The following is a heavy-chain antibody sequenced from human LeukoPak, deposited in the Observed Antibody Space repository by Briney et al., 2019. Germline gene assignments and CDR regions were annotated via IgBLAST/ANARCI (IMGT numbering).Heavy chain of an antibody. J-gene: IGHJ5*02. CDR1: GYTFTSYG. V-gene: IGHV1-18*01. Sequence: ASVTVSCKASGYTFTSYGISWVRQAPGQGLEWMGWISAYNGNTNYAQKLQGRVTMTTDTSTSTAYMELRSLRSDDTAVYYCARDPPYYDFWSGYYEGWFDPWGQGTLVTVSS. CDR3: ARDPPYYDFWSGYYEGWFDP. CDR2: ISAYNGNT. D-gene: IGHD3-3*01.